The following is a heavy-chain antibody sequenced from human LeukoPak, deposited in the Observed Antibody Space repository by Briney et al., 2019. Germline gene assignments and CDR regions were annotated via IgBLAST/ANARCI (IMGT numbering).Heavy chain of an antibody. J-gene: IGHJ4*02. V-gene: IGHV3-23*01. Sequence: QAGGSLRLSCAASGFTFSSYAMSWVRQAPGKGLEWVSAISGSGGSTYYADSVKGRFTISRDNSKNTLYLQMNSLRAEDTAVYYCTYFDWLLPALDYWGQGTLVTVSS. D-gene: IGHD3-9*01. CDR3: TYFDWLLPALDY. CDR2: ISGSGGST. CDR1: GFTFSSYA.